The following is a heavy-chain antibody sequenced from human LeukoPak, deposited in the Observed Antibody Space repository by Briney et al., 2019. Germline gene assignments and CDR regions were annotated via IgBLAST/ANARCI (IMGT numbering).Heavy chain of an antibody. Sequence: SETLSLTCTVSGGSISSSSYYWGWIRQPPGKGLEWIGSIYYSGSTYYNPSLKSRVTISVDTSKNQFSLKLSSVTAADTAVYYCARQEYYYDSSGYYGPFDIWGQGTMVTASS. V-gene: IGHV4-39*01. CDR2: IYYSGST. CDR3: ARQEYYYDSSGYYGPFDI. CDR1: GGSISSSSYY. J-gene: IGHJ3*02. D-gene: IGHD3-22*01.